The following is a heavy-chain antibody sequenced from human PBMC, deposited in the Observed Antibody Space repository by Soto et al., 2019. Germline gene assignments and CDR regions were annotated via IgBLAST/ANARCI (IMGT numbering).Heavy chain of an antibody. J-gene: IGHJ5*02. V-gene: IGHV5-51*01. Sequence: HGESPKISRKGAGYSFTSYWLDWVRQMPGKGLEWMGIIYPGDSDTRYSPSFQGQVTISADKSISTAYLQWSRLKASDTAMYYCARAGRWDFWSPPPEWSFDPWGQGTLVTVSS. CDR3: ARAGRWDFWSPPPEWSFDP. CDR1: GYSFTSYW. CDR2: IYPGDSDT. D-gene: IGHD3-3*01.